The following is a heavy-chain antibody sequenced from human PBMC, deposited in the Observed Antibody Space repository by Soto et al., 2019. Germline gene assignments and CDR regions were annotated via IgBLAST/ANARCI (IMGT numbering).Heavy chain of an antibody. Sequence: GGSLRLSCAASGFTFSSYWMSWVRQAPGKGLEWVANIKQDGSEKYYVDSVKGRFTISRDNARNSLYLQMNSLRAEDTAVYYCARGPYYYDSSGYWVEGAFDIWGQGTMVTVSS. CDR1: GFTFSSYW. J-gene: IGHJ3*02. CDR2: IKQDGSEK. CDR3: ARGPYYYDSSGYWVEGAFDI. D-gene: IGHD3-22*01. V-gene: IGHV3-7*03.